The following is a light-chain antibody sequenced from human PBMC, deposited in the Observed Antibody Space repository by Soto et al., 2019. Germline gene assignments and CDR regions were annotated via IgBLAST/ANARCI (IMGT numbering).Light chain of an antibody. CDR3: AAWDDSLHAYA. CDR1: TSNIGSNA. CDR2: SNN. J-gene: IGLJ1*01. V-gene: IGLV1-44*01. Sequence: QSVLTQPPSASGTPGQRVTISCSGSTSNIGSNAVNWYQQLPGTAPKLLVYSNNQRPSGVPDRFSGSKSGTSASLAISGLQSEDEADYYCAAWDDSLHAYALGTGTKLTVL.